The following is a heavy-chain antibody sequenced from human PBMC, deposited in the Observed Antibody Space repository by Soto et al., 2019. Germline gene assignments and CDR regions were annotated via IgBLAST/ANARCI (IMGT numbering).Heavy chain of an antibody. J-gene: IGHJ4*02. CDR2: ISGSGGST. CDR3: AKDTGGSYYTSAG. CDR1: GFTFSSYA. V-gene: IGHV3-23*01. Sequence: GGSLRLSCAASGFTFSSYARSWVRQAPGKGLEWVSAISGSGGSTYYADSVKGRFTISRDNSKNTLYLQMNSLRAVDTAVYYCAKDTGGSYYTSAGWGQGTLVTVSS. D-gene: IGHD1-26*01.